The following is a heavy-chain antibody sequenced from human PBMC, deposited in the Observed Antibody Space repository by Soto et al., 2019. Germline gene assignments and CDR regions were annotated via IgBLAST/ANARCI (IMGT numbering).Heavy chain of an antibody. D-gene: IGHD3-10*01. V-gene: IGHV4-59*01. J-gene: IGHJ5*02. CDR1: GGSISSYY. CDR2: IYYSGST. CDR3: ARELFGRSVWFDP. Sequence: SETLSLTCTVSGGSISSYYWSWIRQPPGKGLEWIGYIYYSGSTNYNPSLKSRVTISVDTSKNQFSLKLSSVTAADTAVYYCARELFGRSVWFDPWGQGTLVSVSS.